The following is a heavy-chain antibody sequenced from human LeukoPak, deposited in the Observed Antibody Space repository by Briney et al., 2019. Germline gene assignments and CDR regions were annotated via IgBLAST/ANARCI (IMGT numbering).Heavy chain of an antibody. CDR2: INHSGST. Sequence: SETLSLTCAVYGGSFSGYYWSWIRQPPGKGLEWIGEINHSGSTNYNPSLKSRVTISVDTSKNQFSLKLSSVTAADTAVYYCAREDTAMVPKAEWGQGTLVTVSS. CDR1: GGSFSGYY. V-gene: IGHV4-34*01. CDR3: AREDTAMVPKAE. D-gene: IGHD5-18*01. J-gene: IGHJ4*02.